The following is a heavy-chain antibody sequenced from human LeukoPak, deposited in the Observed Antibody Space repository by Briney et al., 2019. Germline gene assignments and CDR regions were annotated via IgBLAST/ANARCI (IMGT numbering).Heavy chain of an antibody. CDR1: GYTFTSYG. J-gene: IGHJ4*02. CDR2: INPNSGGT. V-gene: IGHV1-2*02. D-gene: IGHD3-22*01. Sequence: ASVKVSCKASGYTFTSYGISWVRQAPGQGLEWMGWINPNSGGTNYAQKFQGRVTMTRDTSISTAYMEVSRLRSDDTAVYYCARGGDTYYYDSSDYFRDYWGQGTLVTVSS. CDR3: ARGGDTYYYDSSDYFRDY.